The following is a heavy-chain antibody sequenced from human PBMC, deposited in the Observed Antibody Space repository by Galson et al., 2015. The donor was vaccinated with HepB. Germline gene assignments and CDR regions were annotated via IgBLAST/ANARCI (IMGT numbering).Heavy chain of an antibody. J-gene: IGHJ4*02. Sequence: SLRLSCATSGFTFSAYWMNWVRQTPGKGLEWVASIKEDGSVKDYVDSVKGRFTISRDNAKNSVYLQMKSLRADDTAVFYCARNLYSSYFAPGIGYWGQGTRVTVSS. CDR3: ARNLYSSYFAPGIGY. V-gene: IGHV3-7*03. CDR2: IKEDGSVK. D-gene: IGHD3-9*01. CDR1: GFTFSAYW.